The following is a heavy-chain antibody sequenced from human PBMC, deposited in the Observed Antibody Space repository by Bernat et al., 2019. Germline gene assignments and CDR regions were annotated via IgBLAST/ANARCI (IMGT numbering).Heavy chain of an antibody. D-gene: IGHD6-6*01. CDR1: GLTFSSFW. V-gene: IGHV3-74*01. CDR3: AKAEYSSSSRHFDY. CDR2: VNGDGSST. Sequence: EVQLVESGGGLVQPGGSLRLSCAASGLTFSSFWMHWVRQAPGKGLVWVSRVNGDGSSTSYADYVKGRFTISRDNAKNTLYLQMNSLRAEDTAVYYCAKAEYSSSSRHFDYWGQGTLVTVSS. J-gene: IGHJ4*02.